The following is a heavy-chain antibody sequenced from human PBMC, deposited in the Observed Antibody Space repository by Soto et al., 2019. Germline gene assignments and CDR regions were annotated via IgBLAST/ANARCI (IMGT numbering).Heavy chain of an antibody. CDR1: GFTVSSNY. CDR3: ARVRGPEKYYFDY. V-gene: IGHV3-66*01. CDR2: IYSGGST. J-gene: IGHJ4*02. Sequence: GGSLRLSCAASGFTVSSNYMSWVRQAPGKGLEWVSVIYSGGSTYYADSVKGRFTISRDNSKNTLYLQMNSLRAEDTAVYYCARVRGPEKYYFDYWGQGTLVTVSS.